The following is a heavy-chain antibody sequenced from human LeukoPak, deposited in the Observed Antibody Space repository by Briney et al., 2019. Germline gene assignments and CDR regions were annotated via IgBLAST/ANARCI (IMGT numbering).Heavy chain of an antibody. V-gene: IGHV3-7*01. CDR1: GFSVSNFW. CDR2: INEDETGK. CDR3: ATDAFSYPNT. J-gene: IGHJ5*02. D-gene: IGHD3-16*01. Sequence: SGGSLRLSCTGSGFSVSNFWMAWVRQALGKGLEWVANINEDETGKYYVDSVKGRFTISRDNAKNSLFLQMNSVRVEDTAVYYCATDAFSYPNTWGQGTQVTVSS.